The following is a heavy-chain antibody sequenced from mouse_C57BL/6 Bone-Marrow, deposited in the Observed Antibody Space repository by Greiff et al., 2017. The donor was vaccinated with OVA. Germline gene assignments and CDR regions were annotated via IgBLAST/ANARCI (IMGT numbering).Heavy chain of an antibody. J-gene: IGHJ4*01. CDR3: ANNWDSYARDY. Sequence: VQVVESGPGLVQPSQSLSITCTVSGFSLTSYGVHWVRQSPGKGLEWLGVIWRGGSTDYNAAFMSRLSITKDNTKSQVCFKMNSLQADDTAIYYCANNWDSYARDYWGQGTSVTVSS. CDR2: IWRGGST. CDR1: GFSLTSYG. D-gene: IGHD4-1*01. V-gene: IGHV2-5*01.